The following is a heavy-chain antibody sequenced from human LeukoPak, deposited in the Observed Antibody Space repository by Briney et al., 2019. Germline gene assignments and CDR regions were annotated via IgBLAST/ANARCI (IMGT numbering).Heavy chain of an antibody. CDR1: GFTFSSYW. CDR3: ARGRVYSSGWYSRKSYWYFDL. CDR2: INSDGSSA. D-gene: IGHD6-19*01. Sequence: HSGGSLRLSCAASGFTFSSYWMHWVRQAPGKGLVWVSRINSDGSSASYANSVKGRFTISRDNAKNTLYLQMNSLRAEDTAVYYCARGRVYSSGWYSRKSYWYFDLWGRGTLVTVSS. J-gene: IGHJ2*01. V-gene: IGHV3-74*01.